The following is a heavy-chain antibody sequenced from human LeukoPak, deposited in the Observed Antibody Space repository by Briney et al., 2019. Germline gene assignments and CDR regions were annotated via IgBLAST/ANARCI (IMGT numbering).Heavy chain of an antibody. CDR2: ISYDGSNK. D-gene: IGHD1-1*01. CDR3: AKDSSGTHIDH. J-gene: IGHJ4*02. V-gene: IGHV3-30*18. CDR1: GFTFSSYG. Sequence: PGGSLRLSCAASGFTFSSYGMHWVRQAPGKGLEWVAVISYDGSNKNYANSVKGRFTISRDNSKNTLYVQMNSLRVEDTAVYYCAKDSSGTHIDHWGQGTQVTVSS.